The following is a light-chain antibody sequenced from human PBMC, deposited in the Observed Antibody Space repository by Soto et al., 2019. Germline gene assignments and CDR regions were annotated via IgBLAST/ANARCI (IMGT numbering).Light chain of an antibody. V-gene: IGKV1-9*01. CDR2: AAS. CDR1: QGISTN. J-gene: IGKJ1*01. CDR3: QQLITYPQT. Sequence: DIQLTQSPSFLSASVGDRDTMTCRASQGISTNLAWYQQKPGKAPKLLIYAASTLQSGVPSRFSGSGSGTEFALAISSLQPEDFATYYCQQLITYPQTFGQGTKVDIK.